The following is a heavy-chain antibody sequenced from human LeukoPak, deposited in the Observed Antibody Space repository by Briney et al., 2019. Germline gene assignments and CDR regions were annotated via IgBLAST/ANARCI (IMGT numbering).Heavy chain of an antibody. J-gene: IGHJ4*02. CDR3: ARDFGTIRLF. Sequence: ASVKVSCKASGGTFSSYAISWVRQAPGQGPEWMGGIIPIFGTANYAQKFQGRVTITADESTSTAYMELSSLRSEDTAVYYCARDFGTIRLFWGQGTLVTVSS. D-gene: IGHD3-9*01. CDR1: GGTFSSYA. CDR2: IIPIFGTA. V-gene: IGHV1-69*13.